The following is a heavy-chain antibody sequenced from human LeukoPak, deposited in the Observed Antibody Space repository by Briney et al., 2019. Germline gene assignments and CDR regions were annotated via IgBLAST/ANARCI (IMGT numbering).Heavy chain of an antibody. Sequence: SQTLSLTCTVSGGSISSGSYYWSWIRQPAGKGLEWIGRIYTSGSTNYNPSLKSRVTISVDTSKNQFSLKLSSVTAADAAVYYCARHPQGPFDYWGQGTLVTVSS. CDR1: GGSISSGSYY. CDR3: ARHPQGPFDY. J-gene: IGHJ4*02. CDR2: IYTSGST. V-gene: IGHV4-61*02.